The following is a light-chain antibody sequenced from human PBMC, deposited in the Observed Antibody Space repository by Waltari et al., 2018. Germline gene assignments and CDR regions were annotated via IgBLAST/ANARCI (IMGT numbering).Light chain of an antibody. J-gene: IGKJ4*01. V-gene: IGKV3-20*01. CDR2: GAS. Sequence: DIVLTQSPGTLSLSPGERATLSCRASQSVFTNSLAWYQQKPGQAPRLLIFGASNRASGIPDRFSGSGSGTEFTLTIGRLEPEDFAMYYCQQYHDSPPTFGGGTNVEI. CDR3: QQYHDSPPT. CDR1: QSVFTNS.